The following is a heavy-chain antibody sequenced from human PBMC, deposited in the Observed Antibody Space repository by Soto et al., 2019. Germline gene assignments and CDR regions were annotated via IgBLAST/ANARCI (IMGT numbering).Heavy chain of an antibody. Sequence: GSLRLSCKTSGFTFGDYGMSWFRQAPGKGLEWVGFIRNKDYGEATEHAASVKGRFIISRDDSNSVAYLQMNSLTTEDTAMYFRARSTTVTRKSDHWGQGTLVTVSS. V-gene: IGHV3-49*03. CDR2: IRNKDYGEAT. J-gene: IGHJ4*02. CDR3: ARSTTVTRKSDH. CDR1: GFTFGDYG. D-gene: IGHD4-17*01.